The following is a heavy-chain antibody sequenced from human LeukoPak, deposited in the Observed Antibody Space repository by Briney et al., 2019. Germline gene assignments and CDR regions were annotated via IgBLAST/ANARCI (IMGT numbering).Heavy chain of an antibody. Sequence: PGGSLRLSCAASEFTFDNYAMSWVRQAPGKGLEWVLVISGSGYYSYYADSVKGRFTVSRDNSKTTLYLQMNSLRADDTAVYYCAKGGPTGSNYFDFWGQGTLVTVSS. J-gene: IGHJ4*02. D-gene: IGHD1-26*01. V-gene: IGHV3-23*01. CDR1: EFTFDNYA. CDR2: ISGSGYYS. CDR3: AKGGPTGSNYFDF.